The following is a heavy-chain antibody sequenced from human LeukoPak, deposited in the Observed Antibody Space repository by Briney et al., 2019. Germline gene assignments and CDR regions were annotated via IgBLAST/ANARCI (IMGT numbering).Heavy chain of an antibody. V-gene: IGHV3-7*01. CDR1: GFTFSSYA. D-gene: IGHD3-9*01. J-gene: IGHJ4*02. CDR2: IKQDGSEK. CDR3: AREPYDILTGYDY. Sequence: PGGSLRLSCAASGFTFSSYAMSWVRQAPGKGLEWVANIKQDGSEKYYVDSVKGRFTISRDNAKNSLYLQMNSLRAEDTAVYYCAREPYDILTGYDYWGQGTLVTVSS.